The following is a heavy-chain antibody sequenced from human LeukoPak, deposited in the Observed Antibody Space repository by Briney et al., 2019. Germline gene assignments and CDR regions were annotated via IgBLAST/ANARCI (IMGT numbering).Heavy chain of an antibody. Sequence: KPSDTLSLTCAVSCYSISSNHWWGWIRQPPGKGLEWIGYIFYAGSTYYNPSLKSRVTMSVDTSKNQFSLRLTFVTAVDTAVYYCARIGPILGAAWVDYWGQGTLVSVSS. CDR1: CYSISSNHW. CDR2: IFYAGST. D-gene: IGHD3-3*02. CDR3: ARIGPILGAAWVDY. V-gene: IGHV4-28*01. J-gene: IGHJ4*02.